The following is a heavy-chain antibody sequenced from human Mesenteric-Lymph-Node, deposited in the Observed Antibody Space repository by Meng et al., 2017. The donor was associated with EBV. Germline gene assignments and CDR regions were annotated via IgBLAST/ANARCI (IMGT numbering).Heavy chain of an antibody. V-gene: IGHV3-15*01. CDR2: IKSKGDGGTT. CDR1: GLTFSNAW. D-gene: IGHD4-11*01. J-gene: IGHJ4*02. Sequence: EVQLVESGGGLVEPGGSLRLSCAASGLTFSNAWMSWVRQAPGKGLEWIGHIKSKGDGGTTVYAALVKDRFSISRDDSKNTLSLQMNSLKTEDTALYYCTALGLGLQLVYWSQGTLVNVSS. CDR3: TALGLGLQLVY.